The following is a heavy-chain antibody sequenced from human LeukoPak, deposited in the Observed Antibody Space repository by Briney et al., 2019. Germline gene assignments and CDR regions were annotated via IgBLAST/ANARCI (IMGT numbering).Heavy chain of an antibody. D-gene: IGHD3-10*02. V-gene: IGHV3-21*01. J-gene: IGHJ4*02. CDR2: ISSSSSYI. CDR1: GFTFSGYS. Sequence: GGSLRLSCAASGFTFSGYSMNWVRQAPGKGLEWVSSISSSSSYIYYADSVKGRFTISRDNAKNSLYLQMNSLRAEDTAVYYCARGLGVRGVIITAYFDYWGQGTLVTVSS. CDR3: ARGLGVRGVIITAYFDY.